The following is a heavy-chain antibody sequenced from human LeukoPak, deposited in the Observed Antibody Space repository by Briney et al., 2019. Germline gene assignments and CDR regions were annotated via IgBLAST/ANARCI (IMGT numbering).Heavy chain of an antibody. J-gene: IGHJ6*02. D-gene: IGHD3-3*01. V-gene: IGHV1-24*01. CDR2: FDPEDGET. CDR1: GYTLTELS. CDR3: ALTHRTIFGVVASGMDV. Sequence: ASVTVSCTVSGYTLTELSMHWVRQVPGKGLEWMGGFDPEDGETIYAQKFQGRVTMTEDTSTDTAYMELSSLRSEDTAVYYCALTHRTIFGVVASGMDVWGQGTTVTVSS.